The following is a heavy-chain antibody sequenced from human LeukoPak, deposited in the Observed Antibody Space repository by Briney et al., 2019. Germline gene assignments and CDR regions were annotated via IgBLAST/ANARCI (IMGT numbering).Heavy chain of an antibody. CDR1: GFTFSSYG. D-gene: IGHD6-19*01. CDR2: ISYDGSNK. CDR3: AKDRGSGWGFDP. V-gene: IGHV3-30*18. J-gene: IGHJ5*02. Sequence: QPGRSLRLSCAASGFTFSSYGMHWVRQAPGKGLEWVAVISYDGSNKYYADSVKGRFTISIDNSKNTLYLQMNSLRAEDTAVYYCAKDRGSGWGFDPWGQGTLVTVSS.